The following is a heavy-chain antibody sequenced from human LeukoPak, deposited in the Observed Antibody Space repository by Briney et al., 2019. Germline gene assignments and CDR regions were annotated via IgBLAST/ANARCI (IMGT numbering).Heavy chain of an antibody. V-gene: IGHV4-59*01. CDR3: ARGKVGATGRYFDY. CDR2: IYYSGST. D-gene: IGHD1-26*01. CDR1: GGSISSYY. Sequence: SETLSLTCTVSGGSISSYYWSWIRQPPGKGLEWIGYIYYSGSTNYNPSLKSRVIISVDTSKNQFSLKLSSVTAADTAVYYCARGKVGATGRYFDYWGQGTLVTVSS. J-gene: IGHJ4*02.